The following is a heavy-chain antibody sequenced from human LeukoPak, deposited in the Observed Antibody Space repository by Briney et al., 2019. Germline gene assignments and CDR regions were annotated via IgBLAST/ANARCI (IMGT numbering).Heavy chain of an antibody. CDR3: ARDRAWAVRLFDY. Sequence: SETLSLTCTVSGGSFTNYYWSWIRQPPGKGLEWIGYIYYSGNTNYNPSLKSRVTFSVDTSKNQFSLKLSSVTAEDTVVYYCARDRAWAVRLFDYWGQGTLVTVSS. D-gene: IGHD6-19*01. CDR2: IYYSGNT. J-gene: IGHJ4*02. V-gene: IGHV4-59*01. CDR1: GGSFTNYY.